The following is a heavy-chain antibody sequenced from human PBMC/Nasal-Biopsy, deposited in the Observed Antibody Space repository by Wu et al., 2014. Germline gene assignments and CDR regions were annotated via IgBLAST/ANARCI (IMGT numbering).Heavy chain of an antibody. Sequence: LRLSCAASGFTFSDYSMNWVRQIPGKGLEWIAYITRSGSATQYANSVRGRFTISRDNSRTTLYLQMDSLRPDDTGVYYCARDGVLKRYNTYYHMDVWGRGSTVGVSS. CDR2: ITRSGSAT. CDR3: ARDGVLKRYNTYYHMDV. D-gene: IGHD1-1*01. CDR1: GFTFSDYS. V-gene: IGHV3-48*01. J-gene: IGHJ6*03.